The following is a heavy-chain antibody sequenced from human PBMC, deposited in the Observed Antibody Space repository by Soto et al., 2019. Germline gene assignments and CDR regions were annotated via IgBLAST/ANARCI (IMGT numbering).Heavy chain of an antibody. J-gene: IGHJ5*01. CDR3: ARDQWLKVPAVVGDKFDS. CDR2: INSYNGDT. D-gene: IGHD6-19*01. Sequence: ASVKVSCKASGYDFIGHGISWVRQARGQGLEWMGWINSYNGDTKYARKYQDRITLTKDKSTRTVYMELTSLRSDDTAVYYCARDQWLKVPAVVGDKFDSWGQGTLVTVSS. V-gene: IGHV1-18*04. CDR1: GYDFIGHG.